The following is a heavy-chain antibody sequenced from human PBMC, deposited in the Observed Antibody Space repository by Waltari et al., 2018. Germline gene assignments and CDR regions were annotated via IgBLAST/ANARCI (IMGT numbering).Heavy chain of an antibody. CDR2: IYHSGST. V-gene: IGHV4-38-2*01. Sequence: QVQLQESGPGLVKPSETLSLTCAVSGYSISSGYYWGWIRQPPGKGLEWIGSIYHSGSTDYNPSLKSRVTISVDTSKNQFSLKLSAVTAADTAVYYCAGVKAAAGLYYFDYWGQGTLVTVSS. CDR1: GYSISSGYY. CDR3: AGVKAAAGLYYFDY. D-gene: IGHD6-13*01. J-gene: IGHJ4*02.